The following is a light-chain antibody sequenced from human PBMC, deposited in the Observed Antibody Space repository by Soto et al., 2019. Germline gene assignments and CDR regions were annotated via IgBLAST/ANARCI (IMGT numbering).Light chain of an antibody. CDR1: QTISRW. CDR3: QEYNNYWT. CDR2: SAS. J-gene: IGKJ1*01. V-gene: IGKV1-5*01. Sequence: DTQRTQSPPAMFGSVGDSVTIRCRASQTISRWLAWYQQKPGKAPRLLIYSASTLESGVPSRFSSSGSGTEFTLTISSLHPDEFATDYCQEYNNYWTFGLGTKGEIK.